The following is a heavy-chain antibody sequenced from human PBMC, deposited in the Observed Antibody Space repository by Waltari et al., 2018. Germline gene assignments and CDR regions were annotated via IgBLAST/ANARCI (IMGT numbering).Heavy chain of an antibody. CDR2: IKPDGSQT. CDR1: GFTLSNYW. Sequence: EVQLVESGGGLVQPGGSLRLSCVASGFTLSNYWMHWVRQAPGKGVEWVAHIKPDGSQTDYVDSVKGRFAISRDNARNSLYLQMNSLRADDTAIYYCARDPARRADYWGQGTLVTVSS. CDR3: ARDPARRADY. V-gene: IGHV3-7*01. J-gene: IGHJ4*02.